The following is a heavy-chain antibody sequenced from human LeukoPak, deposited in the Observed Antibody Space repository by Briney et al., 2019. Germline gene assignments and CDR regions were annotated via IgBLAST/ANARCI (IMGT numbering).Heavy chain of an antibody. CDR3: ASRTGPKALEWLPISGDY. V-gene: IGHV4-39*01. CDR2: IYYSGST. CDR1: GGSISSSSYY. Sequence: SETLSLTCTVSGGSISSSSYYWGWIRQPPGKGLEWIGSIYYSGSTYYNPSLKSRVTISVDTSKNQFSLKLSSVTAADTAVYYCASRTGPKALEWLPISGDYWGQGTLVTVSS. D-gene: IGHD3-3*01. J-gene: IGHJ4*02.